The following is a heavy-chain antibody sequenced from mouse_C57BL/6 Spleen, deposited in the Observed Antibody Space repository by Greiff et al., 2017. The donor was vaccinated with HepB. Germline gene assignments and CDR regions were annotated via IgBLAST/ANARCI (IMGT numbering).Heavy chain of an antibody. CDR1: GFSFNTYA. CDR3: VSSYYDYDADGPYAMDY. V-gene: IGHV10-1*01. J-gene: IGHJ4*01. D-gene: IGHD2-4*01. Sequence: EVKLMESGGGLVQPKGSLKLSCAASGFSFNTYAMNWVRQAPGKGLEWVARIRSKSNNYATYYADSVKDRFTISRDDSESMLYLQMNNLKTEDTAMYYCVSSYYDYDADGPYAMDYWGQGTSVTVSS. CDR2: IRSKSNNYAT.